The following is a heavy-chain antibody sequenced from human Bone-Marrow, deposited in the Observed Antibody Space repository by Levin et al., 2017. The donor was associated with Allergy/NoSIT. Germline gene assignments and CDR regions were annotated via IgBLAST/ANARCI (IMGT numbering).Heavy chain of an antibody. Sequence: GESLKISCTASGFTFGDYAMSWFRQAPGKGLEWVGFIRSKAYGGTTEYAASVKGRFTISRDDSKSIAYLQMNSLKTEDTAVYYCTRWVLVPAVYDAFDIWGQGTMVTVSS. J-gene: IGHJ3*02. CDR2: IRSKAYGGTT. D-gene: IGHD2-2*01. CDR3: TRWVLVPAVYDAFDI. V-gene: IGHV3-49*03. CDR1: GFTFGDYA.